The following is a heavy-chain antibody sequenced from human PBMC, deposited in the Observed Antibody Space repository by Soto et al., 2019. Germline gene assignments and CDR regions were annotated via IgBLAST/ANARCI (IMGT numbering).Heavy chain of an antibody. CDR1: GGSISSSSYF. V-gene: IGHV4-39*01. CDR2: IYYSGGT. D-gene: IGHD6-19*01. CDR3: ARRSSGWAFDY. Sequence: QLQLQESGPGLVKPSETLSLTCTVSGGSISSSSYFWGWIRQPPGKGLEWIGNIYYSGGTYYNPSLKSRVTISVDTTTNQVSLKLSSVTAADAAVYYCARRSSGWAFDYWGQGTLVTVSS. J-gene: IGHJ4*02.